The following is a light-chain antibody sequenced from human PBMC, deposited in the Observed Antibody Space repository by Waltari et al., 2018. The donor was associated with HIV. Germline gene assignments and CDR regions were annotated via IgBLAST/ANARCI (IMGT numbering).Light chain of an antibody. CDR1: SGSVSTSYS. Sequence: QTVVTQEPSFSVSPGGTVTLTCGLTSGSVSTSYSPSWYQQTPGQAPRTLIYSTNTRSSGVPDRFSGSILGNKAALTITGAQADDESDYYCVLYMGSGIRVFGGGTKLTVL. CDR2: STN. V-gene: IGLV8-61*01. J-gene: IGLJ2*01. CDR3: VLYMGSGIRV.